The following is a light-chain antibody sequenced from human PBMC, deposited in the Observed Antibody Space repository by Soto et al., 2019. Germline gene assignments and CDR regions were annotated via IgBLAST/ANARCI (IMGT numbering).Light chain of an antibody. J-gene: IGLJ2*01. Sequence: QSALTQPASVSGSPGQSITISCTGTSSDVGGYNYVSWYQQYPGKAPKLMIYDVSNRPSGGSNRFSGSKSGNTASLTISGPPAEDEADYYCGSYTSSSSLVVFGGGTKLTVL. CDR2: DVS. CDR3: GSYTSSSSLVV. V-gene: IGLV2-14*01. CDR1: SSDVGGYNY.